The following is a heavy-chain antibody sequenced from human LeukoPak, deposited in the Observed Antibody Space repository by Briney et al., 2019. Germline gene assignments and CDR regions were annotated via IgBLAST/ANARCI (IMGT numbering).Heavy chain of an antibody. CDR2: IYSGGTT. CDR3: ARVDTVMAYYFDL. V-gene: IGHV3-53*04. Sequence: GGSLRLSCAASGFTVSTNCMTWVRQAPGKGLEWVSTIYSGGTTYYADSVMGRFTISRHNSRNALYLQMNSLRAEDTAVYYCARVDTVMAYYFDLWGQGTLVTVSS. J-gene: IGHJ4*02. CDR1: GFTVSTNC. D-gene: IGHD5-18*01.